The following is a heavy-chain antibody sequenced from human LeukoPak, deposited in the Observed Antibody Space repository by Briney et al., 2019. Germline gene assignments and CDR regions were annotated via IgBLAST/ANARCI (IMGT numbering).Heavy chain of an antibody. D-gene: IGHD3-22*01. V-gene: IGHV1-18*01. CDR2: VSAYNGNT. CDR3: ATHSYYYDSSG. J-gene: IGHJ4*02. Sequence: ASVKVSCKASGYTFTSYGISWVRQAPGQGLEWMGWVSAYNGNTNYAQKLQGRVTMTTDTSTSTAYMELRSLRSEDTAVYYCATHSYYYDSSGWGQGTLVTVSS. CDR1: GYTFTSYG.